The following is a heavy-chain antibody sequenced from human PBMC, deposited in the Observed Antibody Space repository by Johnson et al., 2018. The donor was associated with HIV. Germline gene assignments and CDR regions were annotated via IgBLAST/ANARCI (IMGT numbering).Heavy chain of an antibody. CDR2: IRYDGSNK. CDR1: GFTFSSYG. J-gene: IGHJ3*01. CDR3: ARDKTTVGGFIVPIGALDL. D-gene: IGHD3-16*02. Sequence: QVQLVESGGGVVQPGGSLRLSCAASGFTFSSYGMHWVRQAPGKGLEWVAFIRYDGSNKYYADSVKGRFTISRDNSKNTLYLQMSSLKVEDTAMYYCARDKTTVGGFIVPIGALDLCGQWTMVTVSS. V-gene: IGHV3-30*02.